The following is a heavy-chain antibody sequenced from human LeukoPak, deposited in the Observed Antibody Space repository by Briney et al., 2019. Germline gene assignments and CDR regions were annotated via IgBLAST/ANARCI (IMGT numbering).Heavy chain of an antibody. CDR1: GGTLRTYA. D-gene: IGHD2-21*01. J-gene: IGHJ6*03. CDR3: ARGLRPGADHSPYFYYLDV. V-gene: IGHV1-69*05. Sequence: SVKVFCKASGGTLRTYAINWVRQAPGQGLEWMGRIIPIFDSTIYAQKFQDRVTLSTDESTNTAYMELTSLIAEDTAVYYCARGLRPGADHSPYFYYLDVWGKGTTVTVSS. CDR2: IIPIFDST.